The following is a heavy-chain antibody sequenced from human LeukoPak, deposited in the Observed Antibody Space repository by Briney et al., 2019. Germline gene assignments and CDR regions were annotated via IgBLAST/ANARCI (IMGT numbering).Heavy chain of an antibody. CDR3: ARGRGSGHKENWFDP. CDR1: GYTFTTYD. Sequence: GASVKVSCKASGYTFTTYDINWVRQATGQGLEWMGWMNPNSGNTGYTQKFQGRVTMTRNTSISTAYMELSGLRSEDTAVYYCARGRGSGHKENWFDPWGQGTLVTVSS. D-gene: IGHD6-19*01. V-gene: IGHV1-8*01. CDR2: MNPNSGNT. J-gene: IGHJ5*02.